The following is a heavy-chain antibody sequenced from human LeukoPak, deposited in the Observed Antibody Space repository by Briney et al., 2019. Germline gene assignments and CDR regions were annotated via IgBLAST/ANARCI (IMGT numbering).Heavy chain of an antibody. Sequence: ASVKVSCKASGYTFTGYYMHWVRQAPGQGLEWMGWINPNSGGTNYAQKFQGRVTMTRDTSISTAYMELSRLRSVDTAVYYCARSDSGSGYPYYFDYWGQGTLVTVSS. D-gene: IGHD3-22*01. CDR3: ARSDSGSGYPYYFDY. J-gene: IGHJ4*02. CDR2: INPNSGGT. CDR1: GYTFTGYY. V-gene: IGHV1-2*02.